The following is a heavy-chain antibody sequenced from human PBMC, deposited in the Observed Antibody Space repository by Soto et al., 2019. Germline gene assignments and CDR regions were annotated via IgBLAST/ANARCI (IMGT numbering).Heavy chain of an antibody. D-gene: IGHD2-2*01. CDR2: IYYSGSN. CDR1: GGSMIGYY. Sequence: SETLSLTCSVSGGSMIGYYCSWIRQFPCKGLEWIGYIYYSGSNYYTSSLRDRATISVDTSKNQFSLRLGSVTAADTAVYYCARDEGAVPGARQWFDRWGQ. CDR3: ARDEGAVPGARQWFDR. J-gene: IGHJ5*02. V-gene: IGHV4-31*03.